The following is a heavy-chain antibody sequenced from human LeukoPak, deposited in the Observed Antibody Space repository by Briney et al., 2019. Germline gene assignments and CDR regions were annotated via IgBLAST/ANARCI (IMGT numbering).Heavy chain of an antibody. CDR1: GGTFSSYA. D-gene: IGHD3-16*02. CDR3: ARDIVGGLFDY. J-gene: IGHJ4*02. V-gene: IGHV1-69*04. CDR2: IIPILGIA. Sequence: VASVKVSCKASGGTFSSYAISWVRQAPGQGLEWMGRIIPILGIANYAQKFQGRVTITADKSTSTAYMELSSLRSEDTAVYYCARDIVGGLFDYWGQGTLVTVSS.